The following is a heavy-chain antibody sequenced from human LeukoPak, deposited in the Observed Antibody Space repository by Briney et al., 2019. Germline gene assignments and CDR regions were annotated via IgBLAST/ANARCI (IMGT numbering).Heavy chain of an antibody. CDR1: GGSFSGYY. Sequence: SETLSLTCDVYGGSFSGYYWSWIRQPPGKGLEWIGEINHSGSTNYNPSLKSRVTISVDTSKNQFSLKLSSVTAADTAVYYCALGVRFGAKRPLGYWGQGTLVTVSS. CDR2: INHSGST. V-gene: IGHV4-34*01. D-gene: IGHD3-10*01. J-gene: IGHJ4*02. CDR3: ALGVRFGAKRPLGY.